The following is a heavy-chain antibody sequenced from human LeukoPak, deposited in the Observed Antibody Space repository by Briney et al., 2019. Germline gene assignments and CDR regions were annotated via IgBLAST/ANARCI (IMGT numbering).Heavy chain of an antibody. CDR3: ARAYYDSSFDY. V-gene: IGHV4-59*08. CDR1: GRSISSYY. CDR2: IYYSGST. Sequence: SETLSLTCTVSGRSISSYYWSWIRQPPGKGLEWIGYIYYSGSTNYNPSLRSRVTISVDTSKNQFSLKLSSVTAADTAVYYCARAYYDSSFDYWGQGTLVTVSS. J-gene: IGHJ4*02. D-gene: IGHD3-22*01.